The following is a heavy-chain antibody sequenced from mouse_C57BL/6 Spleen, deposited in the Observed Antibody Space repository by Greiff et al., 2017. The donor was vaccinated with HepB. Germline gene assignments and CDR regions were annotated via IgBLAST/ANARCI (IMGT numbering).Heavy chain of an antibody. D-gene: IGHD1-1*01. CDR1: GYTFTSYW. CDR3: ARSQFITTDFDV. CDR2: IDPSDSYT. Sequence: QVQLQQPGAELVMPGASVKLSCKASGYTFTSYWMHWVKQRPGQGLEWIGEIDPSDSYTNYNQKFKGKSTLTVDKSSSTAYMQLSSLTSEDSAVYYCARSQFITTDFDVWGTGTTVTVSS. J-gene: IGHJ1*03. V-gene: IGHV1-69*01.